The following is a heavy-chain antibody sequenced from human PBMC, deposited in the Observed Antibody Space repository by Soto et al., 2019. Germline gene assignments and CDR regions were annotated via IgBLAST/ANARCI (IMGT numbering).Heavy chain of an antibody. CDR2: INPSGGGT. CDR3: ARDKPFSAGY. D-gene: IGHD3-3*02. J-gene: IGHJ4*02. V-gene: IGHV1-46*01. CDR1: GYTFLDFY. Sequence: QVQLVQSGTEVKKPGASVKVSCKASGYTFLDFYIHWVRHAPGQGLEWMGFINPSGGGTTHAQQFQGRLTMTRDTSTSTVYMELISLRSEDTAMYYCARDKPFSAGYWGQGTLVT.